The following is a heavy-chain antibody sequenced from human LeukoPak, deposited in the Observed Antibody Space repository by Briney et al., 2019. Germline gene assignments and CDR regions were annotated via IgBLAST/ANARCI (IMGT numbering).Heavy chain of an antibody. J-gene: IGHJ3*02. CDR2: ISYDGSNN. D-gene: IGHD6-19*01. Sequence: GGSLTLTCQASGCTFSSYGWNWVRQPPGKGLEWLAFISYDGSNNYYPDSVKGRFTISTDNSKNTLYLQMNSLRAEDTAVYYCAKDLPYSSGWYPAFDIWGQGTMVTVSS. CDR1: GCTFSSYG. V-gene: IGHV3-30*18. CDR3: AKDLPYSSGWYPAFDI.